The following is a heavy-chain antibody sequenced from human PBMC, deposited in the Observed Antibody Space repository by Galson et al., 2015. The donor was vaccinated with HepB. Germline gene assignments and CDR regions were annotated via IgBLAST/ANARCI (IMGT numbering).Heavy chain of an antibody. CDR2: IWYDGSNK. D-gene: IGHD2-2*01. V-gene: IGHV3-33*01. Sequence: SLRLSCAASGFTFSSYGMHWVRQAPGKGLEWVAVIWYDGSNKYYADSVKGRFTISRDNPKNTLYLQMNSLRAEDTAVYYCAREVVPAAYYYYYYGMDVWGQGTTVTVSS. CDR1: GFTFSSYG. J-gene: IGHJ6*02. CDR3: AREVVPAAYYYYYYGMDV.